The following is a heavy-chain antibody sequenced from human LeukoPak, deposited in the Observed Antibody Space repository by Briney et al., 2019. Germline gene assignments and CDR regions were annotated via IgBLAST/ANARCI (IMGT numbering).Heavy chain of an antibody. J-gene: IGHJ5*02. V-gene: IGHV4-34*01. CDR3: ARGSGYSGANH. CDR1: GGSFSGYD. Sequence: SETLSLTCAVYGGSFSGYDWSWIRQPPGKGLEWIGEINHSGSTNYNPSLKSRVTISVDTSKNQFSLKLNSVTAADTAVYYCARGSGYSGANHWGQGTLVTVSS. D-gene: IGHD2-15*01. CDR2: INHSGST.